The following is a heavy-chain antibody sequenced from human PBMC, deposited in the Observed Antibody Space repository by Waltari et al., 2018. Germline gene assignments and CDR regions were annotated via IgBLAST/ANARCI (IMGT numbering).Heavy chain of an antibody. D-gene: IGHD3-16*02. CDR2: IGSSSGSM. CDR3: VRDHRWAFDI. V-gene: IGHV3-48*01. Sequence: EVQLVESGGGLVQPGGSLRLSCAASGCTFRSYSMNWVRQAPGKGLEWLSYIGSSSGSMDYADSVKGRFTISRDNAKNSLFLEMNSLRAADTAVYYCVRDHRWAFDIWGQGTMVTVSS. J-gene: IGHJ3*02. CDR1: GCTFRSYS.